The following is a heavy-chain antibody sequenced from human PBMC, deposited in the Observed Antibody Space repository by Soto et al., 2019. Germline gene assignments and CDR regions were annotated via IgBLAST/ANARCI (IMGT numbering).Heavy chain of an antibody. CDR1: GFIFTSYT. V-gene: IGHV3-21*02. CDR2: ISSSSTNI. J-gene: IGHJ4*02. CDR3: ARGPLYYFDY. Sequence: EVQLVESGGGLVKPGGSLRLSCAAPGFIFTSYTMNWFRRAPGKGLEWVSSISSSSTNIHYADSVKGRFTISRDNAKKSLYLQMNSLRAEDTAVYYCARGPLYYFDYWGQGTLVTISS.